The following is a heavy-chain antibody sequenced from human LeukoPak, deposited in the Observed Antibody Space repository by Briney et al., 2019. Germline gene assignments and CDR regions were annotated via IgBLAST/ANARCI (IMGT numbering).Heavy chain of an antibody. J-gene: IGHJ4*02. CDR3: AKEAGLGSYS. V-gene: IGHV3-23*01. D-gene: IGHD1-26*01. CDR1: GFTFSSYA. CDR2: ISYSGGST. Sequence: GGSLRLSCEASGFTFSSYAMTWVRQTPGKGLEWVSSISYSGGSTYYAESVKGRFTISRDNSKNTLYLQMNSLRAEDTAVYYCAKEAGLGSYSWGQGTLVTVSS.